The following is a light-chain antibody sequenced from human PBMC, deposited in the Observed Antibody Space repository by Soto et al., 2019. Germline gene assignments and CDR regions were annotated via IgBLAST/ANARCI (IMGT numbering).Light chain of an antibody. CDR1: QSVAGSY. CDR3: QQYGSSSEIT. Sequence: EIVLTPSPGTPSPSPGERSPLPCRARQSVAGSYLAWYQQKPGQAPRLLIYGASSRATGFPDRFSGSGSGTDFTLTISGLEPEDSAVYYCQQYGSSSEITFGQGTRLEIK. CDR2: GAS. V-gene: IGKV3-20*01. J-gene: IGKJ5*01.